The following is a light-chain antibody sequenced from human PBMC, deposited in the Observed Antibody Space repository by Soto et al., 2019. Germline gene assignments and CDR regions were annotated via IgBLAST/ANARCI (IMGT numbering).Light chain of an antibody. V-gene: IGLV2-8*01. CDR3: TSYAGGNNV. Sequence: QSVLTQPPSASGSPGQSVTISCTGTSSDVGGYNYVSWYQQHPGKVPKLMVYEVNKRPSGVPDRFSGSKSGNTASLTVSGLXAXXXADYYCTSYAGGNNVFGTGTKLTVL. J-gene: IGLJ1*01. CDR2: EVN. CDR1: SSDVGGYNY.